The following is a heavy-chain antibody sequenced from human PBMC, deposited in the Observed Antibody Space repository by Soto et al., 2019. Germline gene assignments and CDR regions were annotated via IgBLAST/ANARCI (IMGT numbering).Heavy chain of an antibody. CDR2: ILGSGGT. Sequence: EVQLLESGGGLVQPGGSLRLSCAASGFTFHTYARSWVRQTPGKGLEWISGILGSGGTYYADSVKGRFTISRDNSKNTLYLQMNSLRAEDTAMYYCAKDRQPDGFWPFDHWGQGTLITVSS. CDR3: AKDRQPDGFWPFDH. V-gene: IGHV3-23*01. D-gene: IGHD3-3*01. J-gene: IGHJ4*02. CDR1: GFTFHTYA.